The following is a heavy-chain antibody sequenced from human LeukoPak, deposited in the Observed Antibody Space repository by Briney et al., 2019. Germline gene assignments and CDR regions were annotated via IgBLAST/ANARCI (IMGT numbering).Heavy chain of an antibody. CDR2: IWYDGSKK. J-gene: IGHJ4*02. CDR1: GFTFSSYG. CDR3: ARCLIRHEAFYY. Sequence: GGSLRLSCAASGFTFSSYGMHWVRQAPGKGLEWVAVIWYDGSKKYYADSVKGRFTISRDNSKNTVFLEMNTLRAEDTAVTYCARCLIRHEAFYYCGQGTLVTVSS. V-gene: IGHV3-33*01. D-gene: IGHD2-21*01.